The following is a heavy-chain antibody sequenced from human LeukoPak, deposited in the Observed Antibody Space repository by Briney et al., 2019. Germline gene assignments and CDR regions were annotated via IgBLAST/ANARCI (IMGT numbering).Heavy chain of an antibody. CDR1: GFSVSGNH. D-gene: IGHD3-10*01. J-gene: IGHJ5*02. V-gene: IGHV3-66*01. Sequence: GGSLRLSCAASGFSVSGNHMTWVRQAPGKGLEWVSVIYSGNTTYYADSVKGRFTISRDNSENTLNLQMNRLRTEDTAVYYCARRSMVRGVSNWFDPWGQGTLVTVSS. CDR2: IYSGNTT. CDR3: ARRSMVRGVSNWFDP.